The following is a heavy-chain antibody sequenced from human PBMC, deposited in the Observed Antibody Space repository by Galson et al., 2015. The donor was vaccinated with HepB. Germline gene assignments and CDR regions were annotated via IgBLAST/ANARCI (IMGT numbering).Heavy chain of an antibody. CDR2: IWYDGSNK. Sequence: SLRLSCAASGFTFSSYGMHWVRQAPGKGLEWVAVIWYDGSNKYYADSVKGRFTISRDNSKNTLYLQMNSLRAEDTAVYYCARAPGYCSGGSCYSRYYFDYWGQGTLVTVSS. J-gene: IGHJ4*02. CDR1: GFTFSSYG. CDR3: ARAPGYCSGGSCYSRYYFDY. D-gene: IGHD2-15*01. V-gene: IGHV3-33*01.